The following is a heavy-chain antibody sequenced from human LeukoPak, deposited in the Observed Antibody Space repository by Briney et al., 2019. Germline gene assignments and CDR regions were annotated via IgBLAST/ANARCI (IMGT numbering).Heavy chain of an antibody. J-gene: IGHJ2*01. CDR3: ARETHMYCKSNSCYGYFDL. V-gene: IGHV4-4*07. CDR2: IYTSGST. CDR1: GGSISSYS. D-gene: IGHD2-2*01. Sequence: TSETLSLTCAVSGGSISSYSWSWIRQPAGKGLEWIGRIYTSGSTNYHPSLRGRVTVSQDISKNQFSLKLSSVTAADTAVYYCARETHMYCKSNSCYGYFDLWGRGTLVTVSS.